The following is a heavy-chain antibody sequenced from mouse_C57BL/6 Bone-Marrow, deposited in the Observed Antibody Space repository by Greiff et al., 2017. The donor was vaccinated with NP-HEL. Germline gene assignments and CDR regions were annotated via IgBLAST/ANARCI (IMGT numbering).Heavy chain of an antibody. Sequence: VQLQQSGAELARPGASVKLSCKASGYTFTSYGISWVKQRTGQGLEWIGEIYPRSGNTYYNEKFKGKATLTADESSSTAYMELRSLTSEDSAVYFCARGDDYDWYFDVWGKGTTVTVSS. CDR1: GYTFTSYG. CDR3: ARGDDYDWYFDV. J-gene: IGHJ1*03. V-gene: IGHV1-81*01. D-gene: IGHD2-4*01. CDR2: IYPRSGNT.